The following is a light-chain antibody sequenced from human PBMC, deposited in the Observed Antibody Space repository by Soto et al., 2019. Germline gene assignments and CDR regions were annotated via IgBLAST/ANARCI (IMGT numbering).Light chain of an antibody. CDR1: SSDVGGYDF. CDR2: EVS. V-gene: IGLV2-8*01. J-gene: IGLJ1*01. CDR3: SSYAGSNNYV. Sequence: SALTQPPSASGSPGQSVTISCTGTSSDVGGYDFVSWYQQHPGKAPKLMIHEVSKRPSGVPDRFSGSKSGNTASLTVSGLQAEYEADYYCSSYAGSNNYVFGTGTKVTVL.